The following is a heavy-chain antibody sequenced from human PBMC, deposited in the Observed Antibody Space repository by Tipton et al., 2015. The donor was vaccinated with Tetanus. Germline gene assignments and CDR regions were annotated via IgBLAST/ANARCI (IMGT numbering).Heavy chain of an antibody. CDR2: IHYSGGT. CDR3: ARHGRAESDTTQHFDS. J-gene: IGHJ4*02. CDR1: GGSVSGYY. Sequence: TLSLTCTVSGGSVSGYYWNWIRQLPGKGLEWIGYIHYSGGTNYNPSLTSAVTMSVDTAKNHFSLTVNSATAADTAVYYCARHGRAESDTTQHFDSWGQGTLVTVAP. D-gene: IGHD1-26*01. V-gene: IGHV4-59*02.